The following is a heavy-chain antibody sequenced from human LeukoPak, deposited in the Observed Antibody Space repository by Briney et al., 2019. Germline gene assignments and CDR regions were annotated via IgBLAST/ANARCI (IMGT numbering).Heavy chain of an antibody. CDR2: VNHSGYT. CDR1: GVSFSTYY. CDR3: ARQLYGSDY. V-gene: IGHV4-34*01. D-gene: IGHD4-17*01. Sequence: PSETLSLTCDVSGVSFSTYYWSWIRQSPEKGLEWIGEVNHSGYTNLNPSLKSRVTISVDTSKNQFSLKLSSVTAADTAVYYCARQLYGSDYWGQGTLFTVSS. J-gene: IGHJ4*02.